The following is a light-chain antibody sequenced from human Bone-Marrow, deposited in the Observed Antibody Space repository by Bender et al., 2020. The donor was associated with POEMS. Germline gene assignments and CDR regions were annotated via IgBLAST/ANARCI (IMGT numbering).Light chain of an antibody. V-gene: IGLV2-11*01. Sequence: QSALTQPRSVSGSPGQSVTISCTGTSSDVGGYDYVSWYQQHPGKAPKLMIYGVSKRPSGVPDRFSGSKSDNTASLTISGLQAEDEADYYCCSYAGTYTWVFGGGTKVTVL. CDR1: SSDVGGYDY. J-gene: IGLJ3*02. CDR3: CSYAGTYTWV. CDR2: GVS.